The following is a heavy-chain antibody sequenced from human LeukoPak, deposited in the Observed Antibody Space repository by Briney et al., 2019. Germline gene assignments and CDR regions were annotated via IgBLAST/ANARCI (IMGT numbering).Heavy chain of an antibody. CDR1: GYSISSGYY. CDR2: IYHSGST. J-gene: IGHJ4*02. V-gene: IGHV4-38-2*02. Sequence: SETLSLTCTVSGYSISSGYYWGWIRQPPGKGLEWIGSIYHSGSTYYNPFLKSRVTISVDTSKNQFSLKLSSVTAADTAVYYCARGYYFDYWGRGTLVTVSS. CDR3: ARGYYFDY.